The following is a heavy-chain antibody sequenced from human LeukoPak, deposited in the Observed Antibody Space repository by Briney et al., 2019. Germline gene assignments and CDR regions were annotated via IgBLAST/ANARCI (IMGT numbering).Heavy chain of an antibody. V-gene: IGHV3-30*18. Sequence: GGSLRLSCAASGFTFSSYGIHWVRQAPGKGLEWVAVISYDGSNKYYADSVKGRFTISRDNSKNTLYLQMNSLRAEDTAVYYCAKPGPLRNPRGFDYWGQGTLVTVSS. CDR1: GFTFSSYG. J-gene: IGHJ4*02. CDR3: AKPGPLRNPRGFDY. CDR2: ISYDGSNK. D-gene: IGHD1-14*01.